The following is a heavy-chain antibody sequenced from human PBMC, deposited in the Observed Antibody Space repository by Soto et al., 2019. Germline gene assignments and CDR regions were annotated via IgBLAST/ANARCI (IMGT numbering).Heavy chain of an antibody. J-gene: IGHJ4*01. V-gene: IGHV3-7*03. CDR3: TRDDEVFFDS. CDR2: IKHDGNEQ. CDR1: GFTFSRYW. Sequence: GGSLRLSCAASGFTFSRYWLSWVRQAPGKGLEWVANIKHDGNEQYYVDSVKGRFTISRDNAKNSLYLQMNSLRAEDAAVYYCTRDDEVFFDSWGQGTLVTVSS.